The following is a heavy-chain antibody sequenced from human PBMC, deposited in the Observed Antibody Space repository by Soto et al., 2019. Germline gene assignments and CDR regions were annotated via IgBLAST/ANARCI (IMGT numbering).Heavy chain of an antibody. V-gene: IGHV4-4*07. J-gene: IGHJ6*02. D-gene: IGHD2-2*01. Sequence: SETLSLTCTVSGGSISSYYWSWIRPPAGKGLEWIGRIYTSGSTNYNPSLKSRVTMSVDTSKNQFSLKLSSVTAADTAGYYCAREPGDYYYYYGMDVWGQGTTVTVSS. CDR3: AREPGDYYYYYGMDV. CDR1: GGSISSYY. CDR2: IYTSGST.